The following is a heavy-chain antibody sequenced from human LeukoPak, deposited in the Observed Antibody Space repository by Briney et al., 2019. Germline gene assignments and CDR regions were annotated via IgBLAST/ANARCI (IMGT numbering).Heavy chain of an antibody. CDR1: GYTFTSYG. J-gene: IGHJ4*02. CDR2: ISPYNGNT. CDR3: ATDPAYYDILTGYQYYFDY. V-gene: IGHV1-18*01. D-gene: IGHD3-9*01. Sequence: ASVKVSCKASGYTFTSYGISWVRQAPGQGLEWMGWISPYNGNTDYAQKFQGRVTMTSDTSTTTAYMELRRLRDDDTAVYYCATDPAYYDILTGYQYYFDYWGQGTLVTVSS.